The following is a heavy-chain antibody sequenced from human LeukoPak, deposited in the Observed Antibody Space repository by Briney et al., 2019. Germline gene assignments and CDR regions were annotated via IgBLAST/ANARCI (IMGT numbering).Heavy chain of an antibody. V-gene: IGHV1-69*05. Sequence: SVTVSCKASVGSFSSYAISWVRQAPGQGLEWMGGVIPIFGTANYAQQFQGRVTNTTDESTSTAYRELSSLRSEDTAVYYCARWRPEDNDYGDYNIRSGYYFDYWGQGTLVTVSS. J-gene: IGHJ4*02. D-gene: IGHD4-17*01. CDR2: VIPIFGTA. CDR1: VGSFSSYA. CDR3: ARWRPEDNDYGDYNIRSGYYFDY.